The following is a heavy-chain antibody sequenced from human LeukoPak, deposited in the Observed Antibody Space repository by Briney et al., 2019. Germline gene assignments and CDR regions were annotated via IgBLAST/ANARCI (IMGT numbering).Heavy chain of an antibody. Sequence: SETLSLTCAVYGGSFSGYYWSWIRQPPGKGLEWIGEINHSGSINYNPSLKSRVTISVDTSKNQFSLKLSSVTAADTAVYYCARENHDILTGPSGMDVWGQGTTVTVSS. CDR1: GGSFSGYY. V-gene: IGHV4-34*01. CDR2: INHSGSI. D-gene: IGHD3-9*01. J-gene: IGHJ6*02. CDR3: ARENHDILTGPSGMDV.